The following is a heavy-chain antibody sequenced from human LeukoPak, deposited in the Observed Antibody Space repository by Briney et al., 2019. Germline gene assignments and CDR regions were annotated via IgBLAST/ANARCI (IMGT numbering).Heavy chain of an antibody. Sequence: PGRSLGLSCAASGFTFSNYGMHWVRQAPGKGLEWVALISYDGSNKYYTDSVKGRFTISRDNSKNTQWLQMNSLRPDDTAVYYCAKGPYRSSSGGSEIDFWGQGTLVTASS. CDR3: AKGPYRSSSGGSEIDF. CDR2: ISYDGSNK. V-gene: IGHV3-30*18. J-gene: IGHJ4*02. CDR1: GFTFSNYG. D-gene: IGHD6-6*01.